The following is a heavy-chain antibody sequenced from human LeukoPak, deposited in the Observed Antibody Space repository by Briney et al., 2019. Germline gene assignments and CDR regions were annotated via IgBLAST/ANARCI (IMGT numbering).Heavy chain of an antibody. Sequence: PGGSLRLSCAASGFTFDDYAMHWVRQAPGKGLEWVSGISWNSGSIGYADSVKGRFTISRDNAKNSLYLQMNSLRGEDTALYYCAKGIRGGARTYYFDYWGQGTLVTVSS. CDR1: GFTFDDYA. V-gene: IGHV3-9*01. D-gene: IGHD3-16*01. J-gene: IGHJ4*02. CDR2: ISWNSGSI. CDR3: AKGIRGGARTYYFDY.